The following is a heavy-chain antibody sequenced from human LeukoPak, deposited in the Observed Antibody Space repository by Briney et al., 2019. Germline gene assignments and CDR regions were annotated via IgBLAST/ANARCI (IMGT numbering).Heavy chain of an antibody. CDR2: IYSGGST. CDR3: ASIKVAVAGSGA. Sequence: PGGSLRLSCAASGFTFSSYAITWVRQAPGKGLEWVSVIYSGGSTYYADSVKGRFTISRDNSKNTLYLQMNSLRAEDTAVYYCASIKVAVAGSGAWGQGTLVTVSS. V-gene: IGHV3-53*01. D-gene: IGHD6-19*01. CDR1: GFTFSSYA. J-gene: IGHJ4*02.